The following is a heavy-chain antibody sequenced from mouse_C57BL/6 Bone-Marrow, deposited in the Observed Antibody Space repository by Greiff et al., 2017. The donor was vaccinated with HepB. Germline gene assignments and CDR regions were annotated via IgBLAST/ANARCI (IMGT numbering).Heavy chain of an antibody. CDR2: IDPENGDT. CDR1: GFNIKDDY. D-gene: IGHD1-1*01. V-gene: IGHV14-4*01. Sequence: VQLQQSGAELVRPGASVKLSCTASGFNIKDDYMHWVKQRPEQGLEWIRWIDPENGDTEYASKFQGKATITADTSSNTAYLQLSSLTSEDTAVYYCTSLDYGSSYSWFAYWGQGTLVTVSA. J-gene: IGHJ3*01. CDR3: TSLDYGSSYSWFAY.